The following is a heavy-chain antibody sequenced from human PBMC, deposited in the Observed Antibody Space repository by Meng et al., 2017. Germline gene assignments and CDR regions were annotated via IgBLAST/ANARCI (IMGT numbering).Heavy chain of an antibody. CDR1: GGSISSSSYY. CDR3: ARATYYYDSSGYYYYFDY. J-gene: IGHJ4*02. Sequence: SETLSLTCTVSGGSISSSSYYWGWIRQPPGKGLEWIGSIYYSGSTYYNPSLKSRVTTSVDTSKNQFSLKLSSVTAADTAVYYCARATYYYDSSGYYYYFDYWGQGTLVTVSS. D-gene: IGHD3-22*01. V-gene: IGHV4-39*07. CDR2: IYYSGST.